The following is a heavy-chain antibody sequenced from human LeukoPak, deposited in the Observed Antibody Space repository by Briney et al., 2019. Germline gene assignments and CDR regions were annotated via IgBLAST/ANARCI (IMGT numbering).Heavy chain of an antibody. J-gene: IGHJ5*02. CDR3: ARGVIVVVVAATSDGNRFDP. CDR2: TYSSGST. V-gene: IGHV4-4*07. CDR1: GGSMRSYY. D-gene: IGHD2-15*01. Sequence: PSEILSLTCTVSGGSMRSYYWSWIRQPAGKGLEWIGRTYSSGSTNYNPSLKSRVTMSIDTSKNQFSLKLSSATAADTAVYYCARGVIVVVVAATSDGNRFDPWGQGTLVTVSS.